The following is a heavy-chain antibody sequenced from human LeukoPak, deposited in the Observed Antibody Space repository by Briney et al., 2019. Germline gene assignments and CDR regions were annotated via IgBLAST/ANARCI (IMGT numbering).Heavy chain of an antibody. J-gene: IGHJ4*02. CDR1: GFTFSRYS. V-gene: IGHV3-21*01. Sequence: GGSLRLSCAASGFTFSRYSMNWVRQAPGKGLEWVSSISGSSSYIYYADSVKGRFTISRHNAKNSLYLQMNSLRAEDTAVYYCARAVVRGVILSSFDYWGQGTLVTVSS. CDR2: ISGSSSYI. CDR3: ARAVVRGVILSSFDY. D-gene: IGHD3-10*01.